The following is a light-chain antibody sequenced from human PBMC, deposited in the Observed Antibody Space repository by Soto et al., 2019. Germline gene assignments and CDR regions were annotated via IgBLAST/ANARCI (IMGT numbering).Light chain of an antibody. CDR3: CSYTTSNTPQIV. Sequence: QSVLTQPASVSGSPGQSITISCTGTSSDVGGYNYVSWYQQHPGKAPKFMIYDVSNRPSGVSNRFSGSKSSNTASLTISGLQAEDEADYDCCSYTTSNTPQIVFGTGTKVTVL. CDR1: SSDVGGYNY. CDR2: DVS. J-gene: IGLJ1*01. V-gene: IGLV2-14*01.